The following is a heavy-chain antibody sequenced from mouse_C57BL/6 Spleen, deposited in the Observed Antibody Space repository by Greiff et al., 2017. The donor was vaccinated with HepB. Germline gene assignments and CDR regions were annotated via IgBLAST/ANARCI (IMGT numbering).Heavy chain of an antibody. CDR3: ARGKTAQATRTWFAY. D-gene: IGHD3-2*02. Sequence: VQLQQSGPELVKPGASVKISCKASGYTFTDYYMNWVKQRHGKSLEWIGDINPNNGGTSYNQKFKGKATLTVDKSSSTAYMELRSLTSEDSAVYYCARGKTAQATRTWFAYWGQGTLVTVSA. CDR2: INPNNGGT. CDR1: GYTFTDYY. J-gene: IGHJ3*01. V-gene: IGHV1-26*01.